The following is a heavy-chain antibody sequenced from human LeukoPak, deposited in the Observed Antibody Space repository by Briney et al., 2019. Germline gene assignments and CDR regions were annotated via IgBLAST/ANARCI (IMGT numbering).Heavy chain of an antibody. D-gene: IGHD5-24*01. Sequence: GGSLRLSCAASGFTFSSYWMHWVRQAPGKGLVWVPHINGDGSSTSYADSVKGRFTISRDNAKNTLYLQMNSLRAEDTAVYYCARARDGYNSSRAGDYWGQGTLVTVSS. CDR3: ARARDGYNSSRAGDY. J-gene: IGHJ4*02. CDR2: INGDGSST. V-gene: IGHV3-74*01. CDR1: GFTFSSYW.